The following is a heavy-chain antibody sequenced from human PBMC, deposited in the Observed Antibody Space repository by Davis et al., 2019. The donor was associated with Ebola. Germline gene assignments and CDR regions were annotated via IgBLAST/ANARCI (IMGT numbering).Heavy chain of an antibody. CDR2: ISGSGGST. J-gene: IGHJ6*02. CDR1: GFTFSSYV. CDR3: AGDSSGYGYYYYGMDV. D-gene: IGHD3-22*01. V-gene: IGHV3-23*01. Sequence: GESLKISCAASGFTFSSYVMSWVRQAPGKGLEWVSAISGSGGSTYYADSVKGRFTISRDNSKNTLYLQMNSLRAEDTAVYYCAGDSSGYGYYYYGMDVWGQGTTVTVSS.